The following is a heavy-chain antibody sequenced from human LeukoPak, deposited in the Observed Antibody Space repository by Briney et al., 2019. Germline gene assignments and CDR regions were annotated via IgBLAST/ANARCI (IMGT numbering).Heavy chain of an antibody. D-gene: IGHD1-26*01. CDR1: GGSISSYY. CDR3: ARGRSGSYYGKNNYYFDY. CDR2: IYYSGST. J-gene: IGHJ4*02. Sequence: SETPSLTCTVSGGSISSYYWSWIRQPPGKGLEWIGYIYYSGSTNYNPSLKSRVTISVDTSKNQFSLKLSSVTAADTAVYYCARGRSGSYYGKNNYYFDYWGQGTLVTVSS. V-gene: IGHV4-59*01.